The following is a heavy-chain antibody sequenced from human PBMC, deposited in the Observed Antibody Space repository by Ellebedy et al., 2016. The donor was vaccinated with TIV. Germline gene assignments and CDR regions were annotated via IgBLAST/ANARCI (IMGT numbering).Heavy chain of an antibody. D-gene: IGHD3-10*01. CDR3: ARIGVRGGPYYNDGMDV. V-gene: IGHV2-70*11. J-gene: IGHJ6*02. CDR1: GFSLSTSGMC. Sequence: SGPTLVKPTQTLTLTCTFSGFSLSTSGMCVSWIRQPPGKALEWLARIDWEDYRYYSTSLRTRLTISKDTSKNQVVLKMTNMNPADTATYYCARIGVRGGPYYNDGMDVWGQGTTVTVSS. CDR2: IDWEDYR.